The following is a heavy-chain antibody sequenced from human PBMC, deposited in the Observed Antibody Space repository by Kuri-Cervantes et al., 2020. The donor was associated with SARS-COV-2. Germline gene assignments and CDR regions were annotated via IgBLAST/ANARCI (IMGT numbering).Heavy chain of an antibody. CDR3: ARVAKSGWNANNWFDP. D-gene: IGHD1-1*01. V-gene: IGHV3-13*05. CDR1: GFTFSSYD. J-gene: IGHJ5*02. CDR2: IGTAGDP. Sequence: GESLKISCAASGFTFSSYDMHWVRQATGKGLEWVSAIGTAGDPYYPGSVKGRFTISRENAKNSLYLQMNSLRAGDTAVYYCARVAKSGWNANNWFDPWGQGTLVTVSS.